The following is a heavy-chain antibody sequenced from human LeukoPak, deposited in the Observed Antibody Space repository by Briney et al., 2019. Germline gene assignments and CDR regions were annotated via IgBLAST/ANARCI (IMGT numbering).Heavy chain of an antibody. CDR1: GYSISSGYY. J-gene: IGHJ4*02. V-gene: IGHV4-38-2*02. D-gene: IGHD3-22*01. CDR3: ARTGYYYDSSGYQTSYFDY. Sequence: SETLSLTCTVSGYSISSGYYWGWIRQPPGKGLAWIGSIYHSGSTYYNPSLKSRVTISVDTSKNQFSLKLSSVTAADTAVYYCARTGYYYDSSGYQTSYFDYWGQGTLFTVSS. CDR2: IYHSGST.